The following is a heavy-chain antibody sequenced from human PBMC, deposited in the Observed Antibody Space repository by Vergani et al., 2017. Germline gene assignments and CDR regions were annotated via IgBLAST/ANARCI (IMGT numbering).Heavy chain of an antibody. CDR3: ARDESGGGKLGWFDP. D-gene: IGHD2-15*01. CDR2: IIPIFGTA. CDR1: GYTFSSYA. J-gene: IGHJ5*02. V-gene: IGHV1-69*18. Sequence: QVQLVQSGAEVKKPGASVKVSCKASGYTFSSYAISWVRQAPGQGLEWMGRIIPIFGTANYAQKFQGRVTITADESTSTAYMELSSLRSEDTAVYYCARDESGGGKLGWFDPWGQGTLVTVSS.